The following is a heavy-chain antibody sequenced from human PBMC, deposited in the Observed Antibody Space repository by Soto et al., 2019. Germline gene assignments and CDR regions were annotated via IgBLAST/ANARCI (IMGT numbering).Heavy chain of an antibody. CDR2: ISSSSSYI. Sequence: EVQLVESGGGLVKPGGSLRLSCAASGFTFSSYSMNWARQAPGKGLEWVSSISSSSSYIYYADSVKGRFTISRDNAKKSLFLQMSSLRAEDTAVYYCARDGSFYYGSRNYDNVGILDYWGQGTLLTVSS. CDR3: ARDGSFYYGSRNYDNVGILDY. D-gene: IGHD3-10*01. CDR1: GFTFSSYS. V-gene: IGHV3-21*01. J-gene: IGHJ4*02.